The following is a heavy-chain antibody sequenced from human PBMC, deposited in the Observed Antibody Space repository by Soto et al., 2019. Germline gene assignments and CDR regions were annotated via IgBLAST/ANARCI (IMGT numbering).Heavy chain of an antibody. V-gene: IGHV5-51*01. D-gene: IGHD5-12*01. J-gene: IGHJ4*02. CDR2: IYPGDSDA. CDR3: ARRWLQLREFDY. Sequence: PGESLKISCKASGYSFTSYWIGWVRQMPGKGLEWMGIIYPGDSDARYSPSFQGQVTISADKSTSTAYLQWSSLKASDTAMYYCARRWLQLREFDYWGQGTLVTVSS. CDR1: GYSFTSYW.